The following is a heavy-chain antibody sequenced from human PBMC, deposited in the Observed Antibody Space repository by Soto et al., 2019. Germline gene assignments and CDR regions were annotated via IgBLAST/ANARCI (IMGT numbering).Heavy chain of an antibody. CDR2: IYYSGST. CDR1: GGSISSYY. CDR3: ARGARKLKYQLQKWGWFDP. Sequence: SETLSLTCTVSGGSISSYYWSWIRQPPGKGLEWIGYIYYSGSTNYNPSLKSRVTISVDTSKNQFSLKLSPVTAADTAVYYCARGARKLKYQLQKWGWFDPWGQGTLVTVSS. D-gene: IGHD2-2*01. J-gene: IGHJ5*02. V-gene: IGHV4-59*01.